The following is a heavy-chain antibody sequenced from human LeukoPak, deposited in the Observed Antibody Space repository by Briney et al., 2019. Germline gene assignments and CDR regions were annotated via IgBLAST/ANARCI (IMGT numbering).Heavy chain of an antibody. CDR1: GYTFTGYY. D-gene: IGHD3-22*01. J-gene: IGHJ4*02. Sequence: ASVKVSCKASGYTFTGYYMHWVRQAPGQGLEWMGWINPNSGGTNYAQKFQGRVTMTRDTSISTAYMELSRLRSDDTAVYYCARAFDYDSSGPPHFDYWGQGTLVTVSS. CDR2: INPNSGGT. V-gene: IGHV1-2*02. CDR3: ARAFDYDSSGPPHFDY.